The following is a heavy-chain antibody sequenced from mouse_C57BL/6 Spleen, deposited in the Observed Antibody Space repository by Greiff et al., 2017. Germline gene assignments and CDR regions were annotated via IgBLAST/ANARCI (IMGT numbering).Heavy chain of an antibody. CDR1: GYTFTSYG. CDR3: ARVNDSDGRYYAMDY. Sequence: QVQLQQSGAELARPGASVKLSCKASGYTFTSYGISWVKQRTGQGLEWIGEIYPRSGNTYYNEKFKGKATLTADKSSSTAYMELRSLTSEDSTVYFCARVNDSDGRYYAMDYSGQGTSVTVSS. J-gene: IGHJ4*01. D-gene: IGHD2-4*01. V-gene: IGHV1-81*01. CDR2: IYPRSGNT.